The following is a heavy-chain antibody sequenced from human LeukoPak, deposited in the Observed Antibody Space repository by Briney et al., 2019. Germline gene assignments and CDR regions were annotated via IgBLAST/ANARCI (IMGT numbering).Heavy chain of an antibody. J-gene: IGHJ4*02. V-gene: IGHV3-33*06. Sequence: GRSLRLSCAASGFTFSSYGMHWVRQAPGKGLEWVAVIWYDGSNKYCADSVKGRFSISRDNSKNTLYLQMNSLRAEDTAVYYCAKAWGHCSGGSCYHYFDYWGQGTLVTVSS. CDR1: GFTFSSYG. D-gene: IGHD2-15*01. CDR3: AKAWGHCSGGSCYHYFDY. CDR2: IWYDGSNK.